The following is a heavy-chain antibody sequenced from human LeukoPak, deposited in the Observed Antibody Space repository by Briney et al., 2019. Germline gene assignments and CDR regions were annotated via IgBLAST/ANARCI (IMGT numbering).Heavy chain of an antibody. V-gene: IGHV1-69*13. Sequence: GASVKVSCKASGGTFSSYAISWVRQAPGQGLEWMGGIIPIFGTANYAQKFQGRVTITADESTSTAYMELSSLRSEDTAVYYCARGGKQWRGGNYFDSWGQGTLVAVSS. D-gene: IGHD6-19*01. CDR1: GGTFSSYA. J-gene: IGHJ4*02. CDR2: IIPIFGTA. CDR3: ARGGKQWRGGNYFDS.